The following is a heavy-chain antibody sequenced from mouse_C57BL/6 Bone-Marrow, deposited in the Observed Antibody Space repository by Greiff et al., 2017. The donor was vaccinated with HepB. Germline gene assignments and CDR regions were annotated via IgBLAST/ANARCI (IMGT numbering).Heavy chain of an antibody. Sequence: VQLQQSGAELVKPGASVKLSCKASGYTFTSYWMQWVKQRPGQGLEWIGEIDPSDSYTNYNQKFKGKATLTVDTSSSTAYMQLSSLTSEDSAVYYCARWGYYGSSYDYWGQGTTLTVSS. V-gene: IGHV1-50*01. CDR1: GYTFTSYW. J-gene: IGHJ2*01. D-gene: IGHD1-1*01. CDR2: IDPSDSYT. CDR3: ARWGYYGSSYDY.